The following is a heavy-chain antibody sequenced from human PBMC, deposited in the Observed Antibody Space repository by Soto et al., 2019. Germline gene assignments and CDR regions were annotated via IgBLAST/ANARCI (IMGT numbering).Heavy chain of an antibody. CDR2: IYYSGST. D-gene: IGHD3-22*01. J-gene: IGHJ4*02. V-gene: IGHV4-30-4*01. CDR3: ARDRGTDSSGYSFDY. Sequence: SETLSLTCTVSGGSLSNKRYYWICIRQLTGKGLEWIGYIYYSGSTYYNPSLKSRVTISVDTSKNQFSLKLSSVTAADTAVYYCARDRGTDSSGYSFDYWGQGTLVTVSS. CDR1: GGSLSNKRYY.